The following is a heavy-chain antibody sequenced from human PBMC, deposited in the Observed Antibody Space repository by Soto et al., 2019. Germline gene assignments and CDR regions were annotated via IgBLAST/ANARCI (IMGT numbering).Heavy chain of an antibody. Sequence: QVQLQESGPGLVKPSGTLSLTCAVSGGSISSSNWWSWVRQPPGKGLEWIGEIYHSGSTNYNPSRNSRVTIAVDKSKNQFSLKLSSVTAADTAVYYCARGWEPLRIRAFDIWGQGTMVTVSS. CDR2: IYHSGST. D-gene: IGHD1-1*01. J-gene: IGHJ3*02. V-gene: IGHV4-4*02. CDR1: GGSISSSNW. CDR3: ARGWEPLRIRAFDI.